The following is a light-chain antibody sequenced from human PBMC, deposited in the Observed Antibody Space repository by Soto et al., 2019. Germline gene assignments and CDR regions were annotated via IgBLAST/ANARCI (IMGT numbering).Light chain of an antibody. J-gene: IGKJ1*01. CDR2: GAS. Sequence: EIVMTQSPATLSVSPGERVTLSCRASQSVSSNLAWYQQKPGQSPRLLIYGASTRATGIPARFIGSGSGTEFTLTISSLQSEDVAVYYCQQYINLWTFGQGTKVEFK. V-gene: IGKV3-15*01. CDR3: QQYINLWT. CDR1: QSVSSN.